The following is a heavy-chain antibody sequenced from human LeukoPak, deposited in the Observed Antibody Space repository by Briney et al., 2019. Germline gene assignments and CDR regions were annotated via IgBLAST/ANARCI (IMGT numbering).Heavy chain of an antibody. CDR3: ATNYYDSSGYYYGFDY. Sequence: SETLSLTCTVSGGSISSGSYYWSWIRQPAGNGLEWIGRIYTSGSTNYNPSLKSRVTISVDTSKNQFSLKLSSVTAADTAVYYCATNYYDSSGYYYGFDYWGQGTLVTVSS. CDR2: IYTSGST. D-gene: IGHD3-22*01. CDR1: GGSISSGSYY. J-gene: IGHJ4*02. V-gene: IGHV4-61*02.